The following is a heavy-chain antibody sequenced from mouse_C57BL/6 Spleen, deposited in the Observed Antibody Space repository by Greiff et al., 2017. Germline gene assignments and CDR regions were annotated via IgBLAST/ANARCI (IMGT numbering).Heavy chain of an antibody. CDR3: ARKYYGNYVWYFDV. CDR2: IYPGDGDT. Sequence: QVQLKQSGAELVKPGASVKISCKASGYAFSSYWMNWVKQRPGKGLEWIGQIYPGDGDTNYNGKFKGKATLTADKSSSTAYMQLSSLTSEDSAVYFCARKYYGNYVWYFDVWGTGTTVTVSS. V-gene: IGHV1-80*01. CDR1: GYAFSSYW. J-gene: IGHJ1*03. D-gene: IGHD2-1*01.